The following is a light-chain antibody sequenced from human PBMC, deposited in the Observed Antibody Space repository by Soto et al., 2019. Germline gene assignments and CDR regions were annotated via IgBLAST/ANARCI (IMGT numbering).Light chain of an antibody. V-gene: IGKV1-39*01. CDR3: QQVYGFPHT. Sequence: DIQMTQSPSSLSASVGDRVTITCRTSQTINNYLNWYRQKPGKVPEVLIYGASSLQRGVWSRFTGSASGTYFTLTISSLQREDSATYYCQQVYGFPHTFGQGTKVEV. CDR1: QTINNY. CDR2: GAS. J-gene: IGKJ2*01.